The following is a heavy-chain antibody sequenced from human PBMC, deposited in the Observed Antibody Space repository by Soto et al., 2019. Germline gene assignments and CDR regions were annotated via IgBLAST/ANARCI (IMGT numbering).Heavy chain of an antibody. CDR2: IYSGGST. D-gene: IGHD3-22*01. CDR3: ARWRLLVGQGMDV. CDR1: GLTVSSNY. Sequence: GVLILSCAASGLTVSSNYMSLVRQAPGKGLEWVSVIYSGGSTYYADSVKGRFTISRDNSKNTLYLQMNSLRAEDTAVYYCARWRLLVGQGMDVWGQGTKVTVYS. J-gene: IGHJ6*02. V-gene: IGHV3-53*01.